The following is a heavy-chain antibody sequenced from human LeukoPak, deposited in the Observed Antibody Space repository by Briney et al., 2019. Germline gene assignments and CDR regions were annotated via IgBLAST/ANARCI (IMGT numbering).Heavy chain of an antibody. CDR1: GFTFSNYA. D-gene: IGHD3-9*01. CDR2: VTGRGGST. Sequence: GGSLRLSCVASGFTFSNYAMSWVRQAPGKRLEWVSAVTGRGGSTYYANSVKGRFTISRDNSRNTLFLQMNSLRAEDTAIYYCVKWGDFDILTGYYVSDFWGQGTLVTVSS. V-gene: IGHV3-23*01. CDR3: VKWGDFDILTGYYVSDF. J-gene: IGHJ4*02.